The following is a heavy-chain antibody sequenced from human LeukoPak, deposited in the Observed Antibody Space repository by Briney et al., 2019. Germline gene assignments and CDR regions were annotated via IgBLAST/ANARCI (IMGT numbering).Heavy chain of an antibody. D-gene: IGHD2-15*01. CDR2: IYHSGRS. Sequence: SQTLCLTCGVSGYSISSGYYWGWIRQPPGKGLEWIGNIYHSGRSSYNPSLKSRVTISVDTSKNHFSLRLTSVTAADTAVYYCARILGAYCNRGSWPDAFDMWGQGTKVTVSS. CDR1: GYSISSGYY. CDR3: ARILGAYCNRGSWPDAFDM. J-gene: IGHJ3*02. V-gene: IGHV4-38-2*01.